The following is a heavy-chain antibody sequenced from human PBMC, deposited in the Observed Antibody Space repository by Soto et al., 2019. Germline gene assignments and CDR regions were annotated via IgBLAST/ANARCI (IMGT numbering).Heavy chain of an antibody. CDR3: AKDRVGASSGWRIDAFDI. D-gene: IGHD6-19*01. CDR1: GFTFSSYG. V-gene: IGHV3-30*18. J-gene: IGHJ3*02. CDR2: ISYDGSNK. Sequence: QVQLVESGGGVVQPGRSLRLSCAASGFTFSSYGMHWVRQAPGKGLEWVAVISYDGSNKYYADSVKGRFTISRDNSKNTLYLQMNSLRAEDTAVYYWAKDRVGASSGWRIDAFDIWGQGTMVTVSS.